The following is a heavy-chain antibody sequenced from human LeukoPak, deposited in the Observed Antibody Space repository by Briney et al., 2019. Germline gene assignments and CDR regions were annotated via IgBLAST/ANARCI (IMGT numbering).Heavy chain of an antibody. CDR1: GFTFSSYS. CDR3: AREGSSSSLMDY. Sequence: PGGSLRLSCAASGFTFSSYSMNWVRQAPGKGLEWISSISSSSSYIYYADSVKGRFTISRDNAKNSLYLQMNSLRAEDTAVYYCAREGSSSSLMDYWGQGTLVTVSS. D-gene: IGHD6-6*01. CDR2: ISSSSSYI. V-gene: IGHV3-21*01. J-gene: IGHJ4*02.